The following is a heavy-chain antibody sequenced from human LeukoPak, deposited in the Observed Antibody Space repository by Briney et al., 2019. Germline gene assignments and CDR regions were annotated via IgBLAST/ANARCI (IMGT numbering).Heavy chain of an antibody. CDR3: AKDPTGSYTQPDY. CDR2: IKQDGSEK. D-gene: IGHD3-16*02. V-gene: IGHV3-7*01. J-gene: IGHJ4*02. Sequence: GGSLRLSCAASGFTFSSYWMSWVRQAPGKGLEWVANIKQDGSEKYYVDSVKGRFTISRDNAKNSLYLQMNSLRAEDTAVYYCAKDPTGSYTQPDYWGQGTLVTVSS. CDR1: GFTFSSYW.